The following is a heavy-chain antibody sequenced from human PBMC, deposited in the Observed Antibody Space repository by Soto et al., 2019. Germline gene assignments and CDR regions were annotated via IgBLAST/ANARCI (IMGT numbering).Heavy chain of an antibody. Sequence: QVQLVQSGTEVKKPGSSVKVSCKASGGTFRSNAISWVRQAPGQGLAWMGGLIPIFGTTTYAQKFQGRVTITEDDSASTAYMEPSSLRSDDTAVYYCAILTSFYYVSVYGMSVLGQGTTVRVSS. D-gene: IGHD3-10*02. CDR1: GGTFRSNA. V-gene: IGHV1-69*01. CDR2: LIPIFGTT. J-gene: IGHJ6*02. CDR3: AILTSFYYVSVYGMSV.